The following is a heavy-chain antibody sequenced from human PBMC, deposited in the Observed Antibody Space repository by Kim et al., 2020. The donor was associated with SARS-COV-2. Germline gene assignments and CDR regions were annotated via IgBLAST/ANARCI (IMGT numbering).Heavy chain of an antibody. CDR2: INQDGGET. D-gene: IGHD6-19*01. CDR3: ARAHYSSGWY. V-gene: IGHV3-7*01. J-gene: IGHJ2*01. CDR1: GFTFSSFG. Sequence: GGSLRLSCAASGFTFSSFGMSWVRQAPGKGLEWVANINQDGGETYYVDSVKGRFTISRDNAKNSLYLQMNSLRAEDTAVYYCARAHYSSGWY.